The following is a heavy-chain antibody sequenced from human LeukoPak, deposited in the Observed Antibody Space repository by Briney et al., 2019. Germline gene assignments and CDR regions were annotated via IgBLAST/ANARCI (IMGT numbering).Heavy chain of an antibody. CDR3: AVQADIVVVPAAGDYFDY. D-gene: IGHD2-2*01. Sequence: SVKVSCKAPGGTFSSYAISWVRQAPGQGLEWMGRIIPILGIANYAQKFQGRVTITADKSTSTAYMELSSLRSEDTAVYYCAVQADIVVVPAAGDYFDYWGQGTLVTVSS. CDR1: GGTFSSYA. V-gene: IGHV1-69*04. CDR2: IIPILGIA. J-gene: IGHJ4*02.